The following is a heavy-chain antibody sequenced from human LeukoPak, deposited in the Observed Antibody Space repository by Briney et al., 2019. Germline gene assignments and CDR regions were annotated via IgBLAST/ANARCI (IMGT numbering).Heavy chain of an antibody. V-gene: IGHV3-53*01. CDR3: ARESNGGKIDY. D-gene: IGHD4-23*01. CDR2: IYSGGST. CDR1: GFTVSSNY. J-gene: IGHJ4*02. Sequence: PGGSLRPSCAASGFTVSSNYMSWVRQAPGKGLEWVSVIYSGGSTYYADSVKGRFTISRDNSKNTLYLQMNSLRAEDTAVYYCARESNGGKIDYWGQGTLVTVSS.